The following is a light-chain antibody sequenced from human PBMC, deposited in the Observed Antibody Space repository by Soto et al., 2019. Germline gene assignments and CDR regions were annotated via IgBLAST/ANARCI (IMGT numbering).Light chain of an antibody. CDR3: QHYNSYSEA. CDR1: QTISSW. V-gene: IGKV1-5*03. CDR2: KAS. J-gene: IGKJ1*01. Sequence: DIQMTQSPSTLSGSVGDRVTITCRASQTISSWLAWYQQKPGKAPKLLIYKASTLKSGVPARFSGSGSGTEFTLTISSLQPDDFASDYGQHYNSYSEAFGQGTQVEL.